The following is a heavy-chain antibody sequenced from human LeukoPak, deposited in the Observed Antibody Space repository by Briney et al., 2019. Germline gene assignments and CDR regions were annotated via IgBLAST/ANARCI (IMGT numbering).Heavy chain of an antibody. CDR1: GGSININTYY. Sequence: PSETLSLTCTVSGGSININTYYWGWIRQPPGKGLEWIGSIYYSGSTYYNPSLKSRVTISVDTSKNQFSLKLSSVTAADTAVYYCARVFHNWNFGAFDIWGQGTMVTVSS. CDR3: ARVFHNWNFGAFDI. J-gene: IGHJ3*02. V-gene: IGHV4-39*07. D-gene: IGHD1-7*01. CDR2: IYYSGST.